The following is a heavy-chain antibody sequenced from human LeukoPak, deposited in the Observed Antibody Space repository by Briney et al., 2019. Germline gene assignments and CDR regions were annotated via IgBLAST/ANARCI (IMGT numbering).Heavy chain of an antibody. Sequence: SQTLSLTCTVSGGSISSGSYYWSWIRQPAGKGLEWIGRIYTSGSINYNPSLKSRGTISVDTAKNQFSLKLSSVTAADTAVYYCASICWAYCSSTSCYNTFDYWGQGTLVTVSS. CDR1: GGSISSGSYY. V-gene: IGHV4-61*02. D-gene: IGHD2-2*02. J-gene: IGHJ4*02. CDR3: ASICWAYCSSTSCYNTFDY. CDR2: IYTSGSI.